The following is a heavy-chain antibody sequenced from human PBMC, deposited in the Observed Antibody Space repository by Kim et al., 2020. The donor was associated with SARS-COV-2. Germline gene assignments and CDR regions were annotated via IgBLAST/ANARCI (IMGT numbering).Heavy chain of an antibody. J-gene: IGHJ5*02. Sequence: PRSRVTISVDTSKNQFSLRLSSVTAADTAVYYCARGLRPGIAAAGKGFDPWGQGTLVTVSS. V-gene: IGHV4-34*01. D-gene: IGHD6-13*01. CDR3: ARGLRPGIAAAGKGFDP.